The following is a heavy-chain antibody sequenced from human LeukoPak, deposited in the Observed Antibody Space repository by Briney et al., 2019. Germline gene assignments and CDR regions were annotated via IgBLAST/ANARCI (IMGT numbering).Heavy chain of an antibody. D-gene: IGHD3-22*01. J-gene: IGHJ4*02. CDR3: AKVWRGNYYDY. CDR2: VSGNGGST. Sequence: GGSLRLSCAASGFTFSSYAMSWVRQTPGTGLNWVSTVSGNGGSTHYADSVKGRFTISRDNSKNTLYLQLNSLRAEDTAVYYCAKVWRGNYYDYWGQGTLVTVSS. V-gene: IGHV3-23*01. CDR1: GFTFSSYA.